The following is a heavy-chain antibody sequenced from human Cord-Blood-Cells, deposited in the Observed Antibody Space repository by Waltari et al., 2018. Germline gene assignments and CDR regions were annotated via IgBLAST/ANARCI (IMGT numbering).Heavy chain of an antibody. V-gene: IGHV1-2*04. CDR3: ARASLTGDDAFDI. CDR1: GHTVTGSD. Sequence: QVQLVQSGAEVKKPGASVKVSCKASGHTVTGSDMPWVRQAPGQGLGWMGWINPNSGGTNYAQKFQGWVTMTRDTSISTAYMELSRLRSDDTAVYYCARASLTGDDAFDIWGQGTMVTVSS. CDR2: INPNSGGT. J-gene: IGHJ3*02. D-gene: IGHD7-27*01.